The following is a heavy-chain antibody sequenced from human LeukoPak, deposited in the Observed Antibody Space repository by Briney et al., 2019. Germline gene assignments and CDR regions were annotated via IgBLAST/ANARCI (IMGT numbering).Heavy chain of an antibody. CDR3: ARDQYYDSKGWFDP. V-gene: IGHV1-46*02. CDR2: VNPGGDST. CDR1: GYTFNNYN. Sequence: AASVKVSCKASGYTFNNYNIHWLRQAPGQGLEWMGIVNPGGDSTNYAQDFQGRLTLTGDTSTSTVYMELSSLRSEDTAVYYCARDQYYDSKGWFDPWGQGTLVTVSS. J-gene: IGHJ5*02. D-gene: IGHD3-22*01.